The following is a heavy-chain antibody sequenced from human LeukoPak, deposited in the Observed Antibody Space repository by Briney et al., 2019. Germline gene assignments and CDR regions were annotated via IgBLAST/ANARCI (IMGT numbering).Heavy chain of an antibody. D-gene: IGHD3-3*01. CDR3: AGARDDFWGGYYTPPRYFDY. CDR1: GGSISSSSYY. V-gene: IGHV4-39*01. CDR2: IYYSGST. J-gene: IGHJ4*02. Sequence: SETLSLTCTVSGGSISSSSYYWGWIRQPPGKGLEWIGSIYYSGSTYYNPSLKSRVTISVDTSKNQFSLKLSSVTAADTAVYYCAGARDDFWGGYYTPPRYFDYWGQGTLVTVSS.